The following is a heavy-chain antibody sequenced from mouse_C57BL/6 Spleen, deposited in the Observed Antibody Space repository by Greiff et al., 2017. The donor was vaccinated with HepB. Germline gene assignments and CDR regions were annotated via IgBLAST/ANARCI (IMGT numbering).Heavy chain of an antibody. CDR2: IHPNSGST. D-gene: IGHD2-5*01. CDR1: GYTFTSYW. J-gene: IGHJ4*01. V-gene: IGHV1-64*01. Sequence: QVQLKESGAELVKPGASVKLSCKASGYTFTSYWMHWVKQRPGQGLEWIGMIHPNSGSTNYNEKFKSKATLTVDKSSSTAYMQLSSLTSEDSAVYYCANSNYDYAMDYWGQGTSVTVSS. CDR3: ANSNYDYAMDY.